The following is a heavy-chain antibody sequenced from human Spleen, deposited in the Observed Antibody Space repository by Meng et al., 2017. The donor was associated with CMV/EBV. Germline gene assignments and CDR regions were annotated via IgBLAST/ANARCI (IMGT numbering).Heavy chain of an antibody. J-gene: IGHJ5*02. D-gene: IGHD3-16*01. Sequence: GESLKISCAASGFTVSSNYMSWVRQAPGKGLEWVSVIYSGGSTYYADSVKGRFTISRDNSKNTLYLQMNSLRAEDTAVYYCAREVTSTTYNWFDPWGQGTLVTVSS. CDR2: IYSGGST. CDR3: AREVTSTTYNWFDP. CDR1: GFTVSSNY. V-gene: IGHV3-53*01.